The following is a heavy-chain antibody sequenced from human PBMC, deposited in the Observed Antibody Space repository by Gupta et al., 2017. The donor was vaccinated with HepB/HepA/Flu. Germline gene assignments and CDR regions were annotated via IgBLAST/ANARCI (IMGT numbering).Heavy chain of an antibody. D-gene: IGHD2-2*02. CDR1: GGSISSSSYY. Sequence: QLQLQESGPGLVKPSETLSLTCTVSGGSISSSSYYWGWIRQPPGKGLEWIGSIYYSGSTYYNPSLKSRVTISVDTSKNQFSLKLSSVTAADTAVYYCARHCSSTSCYTHENVYFPGSPDAFDIWGQGTMVTVSS. J-gene: IGHJ3*02. V-gene: IGHV4-39*01. CDR3: ARHCSSTSCYTHENVYFPGSPDAFDI. CDR2: IYYSGST.